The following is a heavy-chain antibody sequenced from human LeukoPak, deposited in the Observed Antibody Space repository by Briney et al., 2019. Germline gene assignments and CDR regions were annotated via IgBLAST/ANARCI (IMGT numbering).Heavy chain of an antibody. D-gene: IGHD2-15*01. CDR3: AKDRRSRDCSGGSCYSTYHY. J-gene: IGHJ4*02. Sequence: GGSKRLSCAASGFTFSSYAMSWVRQAPGKGLEWVSAISGSAGSTYYADSVKGRFTISRDNSKNTLYLQMNSLRAEDTAVYYCAKDRRSRDCSGGSCYSTYHYWGQGTLVTVSS. V-gene: IGHV3-23*01. CDR2: ISGSAGST. CDR1: GFTFSSYA.